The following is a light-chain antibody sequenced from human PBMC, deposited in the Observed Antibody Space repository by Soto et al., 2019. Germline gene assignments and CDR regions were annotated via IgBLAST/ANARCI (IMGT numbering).Light chain of an antibody. J-gene: IGLJ1*01. CDR2: DVS. CDR3: SSYTSSSTLI. Sequence: QSVVTQPASVYGSPGQSITISCPGNSSDFGGYNYVSWYQQHPGKAPKLMIYDVSNRPSGVSNRFSGSKSGNTASLTISGLQAEDEADYYCSSYTSSSTLIFGTGTKVTVL. CDR1: SSDFGGYNY. V-gene: IGLV2-14*01.